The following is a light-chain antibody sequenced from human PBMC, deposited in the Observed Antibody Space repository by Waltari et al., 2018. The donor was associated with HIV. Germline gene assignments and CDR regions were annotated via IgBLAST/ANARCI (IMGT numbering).Light chain of an antibody. CDR3: QQLNSDPRT. CDR2: AAS. J-gene: IGKJ1*01. CDR1: PGISSY. V-gene: IGKV1-9*01. Sequence: DIQLTQSPSFLSASVGDRVTITCRASPGISSYLAWYQQKPGKAPKLLIYAASTLQSGFPSMCSGSGSGTEFTLTSSSLQPEDCATYYCQQLNSDPRTFGQGTKVEIK.